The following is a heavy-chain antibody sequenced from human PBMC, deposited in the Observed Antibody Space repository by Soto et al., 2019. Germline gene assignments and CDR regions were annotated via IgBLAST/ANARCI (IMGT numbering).Heavy chain of an antibody. CDR3: APHVHCSGGSCHYDAFDI. Sequence: EVQLFESGGGLVQPGESLRLSCAVSGFIFGNYMMTWVRQAPGKGLEWVSTIRDGGESTYYADSVKGRFTISRDNSKNTLYLQMDSLGVEDTAVYYCAPHVHCSGGSCHYDAFDIRGQGTMVTVSS. D-gene: IGHD2-15*01. CDR1: GFIFGNYM. CDR2: IRDGGEST. J-gene: IGHJ3*02. V-gene: IGHV3-23*01.